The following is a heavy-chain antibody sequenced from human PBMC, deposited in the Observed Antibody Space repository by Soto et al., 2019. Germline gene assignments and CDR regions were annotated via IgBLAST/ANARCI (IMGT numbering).Heavy chain of an antibody. CDR3: AKGGRDWNSLDC. D-gene: IGHD1-7*01. Sequence: VQLVQSGTEVKEPGASVKLSCKASGYTFTTHAVHWVRQAPGQRLEWMGWINGGSGNTKYSQNFQGRVTITTDTSASTAYMDLSTLKSEDTAVYYCAKGGRDWNSLDCWGQGTLVTVSS. J-gene: IGHJ4*02. CDR1: GYTFTTHA. V-gene: IGHV1-3*01. CDR2: INGGSGNT.